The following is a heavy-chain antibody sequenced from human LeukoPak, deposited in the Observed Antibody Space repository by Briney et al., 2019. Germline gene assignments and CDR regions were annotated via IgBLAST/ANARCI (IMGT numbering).Heavy chain of an antibody. Sequence: ASVKVSCKASGYSFTGYYMHWVRQAPGQGLEWMGWINPNSGGTNYAQKFQGRVTMTRDTSISTAYMELSRLRSDDTAVYYCARDRSRGIVVVVAATYYFDYWGQGTLVTVSS. D-gene: IGHD2-15*01. CDR1: GYSFTGYY. CDR2: INPNSGGT. V-gene: IGHV1-2*02. J-gene: IGHJ4*02. CDR3: ARDRSRGIVVVVAATYYFDY.